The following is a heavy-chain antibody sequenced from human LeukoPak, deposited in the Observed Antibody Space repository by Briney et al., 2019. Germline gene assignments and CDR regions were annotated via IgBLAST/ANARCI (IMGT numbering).Heavy chain of an antibody. CDR1: GFTFSSYG. Sequence: GGSLRLSCAASGFTFSSYGMHWVRQAPGKGLEWVAVISYDGSNKYYADSVKGRFTISRDNSQNTLYLQMNSLRAEDTAVYYCAKLPTADTAMVTWGQGTLVTVSS. CDR2: ISYDGSNK. J-gene: IGHJ5*02. D-gene: IGHD5-18*01. V-gene: IGHV3-30*18. CDR3: AKLPTADTAMVT.